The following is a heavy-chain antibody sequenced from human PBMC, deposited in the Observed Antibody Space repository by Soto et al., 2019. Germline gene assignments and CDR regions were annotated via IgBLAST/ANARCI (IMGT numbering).Heavy chain of an antibody. J-gene: IGHJ5*01. CDR3: ARGRYCLTGRCFPNWFDS. V-gene: IGHV4-30-4*01. D-gene: IGHD2-15*01. CDR1: GDSISTVDYF. Sequence: SETLSLTCSVSGDSISTVDYFWAWIRQPPGQALEYIGYIYKSTTTYYNPSFESRVAISLNTSKSQFSLNVTSVTAADTAVYFCARGRYCLTGRCFPNWFDSWGQGTLVTVSS. CDR2: IYKSTTT.